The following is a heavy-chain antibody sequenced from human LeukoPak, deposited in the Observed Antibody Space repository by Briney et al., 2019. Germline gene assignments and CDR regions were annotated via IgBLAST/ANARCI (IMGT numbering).Heavy chain of an antibody. V-gene: IGHV4-59*01. D-gene: IGHD6-13*01. CDR2: MYSGGTT. Sequence: SETLSLTCTVSGGSISSYYWSWIRQPPGKGLDWIGYMYSGGTTNYSPSLKSRVTISEDMSKNQFSLKLTSVTAADTAVYYCARHSGHSSTNDAFDIWGQGTMVIVSS. CDR3: ARHSGHSSTNDAFDI. J-gene: IGHJ3*02. CDR1: GGSISSYY.